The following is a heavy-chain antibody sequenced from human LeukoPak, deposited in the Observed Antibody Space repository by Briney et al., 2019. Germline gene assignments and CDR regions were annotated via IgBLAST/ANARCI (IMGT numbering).Heavy chain of an antibody. Sequence: RTGGSLRLSCAASGFTFSSYAMSWVRQAPGKGLEWVSAISGSGGSTYYADSVKGRFTISRDNSKNTLYLQMNSLRAEDTAVYYCAKSGGGSGYIDYWGQGTQVTVSS. D-gene: IGHD2-15*01. CDR2: ISGSGGST. J-gene: IGHJ4*02. CDR1: GFTFSSYA. CDR3: AKSGGGSGYIDY. V-gene: IGHV3-23*01.